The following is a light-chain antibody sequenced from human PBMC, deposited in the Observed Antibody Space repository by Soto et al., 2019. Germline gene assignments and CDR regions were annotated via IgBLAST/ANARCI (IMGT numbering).Light chain of an antibody. Sequence: QSALTQPASVSGSPGQSITISCTGTSSDVGSYNYVSWYQQHPGKAPKVMIYDVSNRPSGVSDRFSGSKSGNTASLTISGLQAEDEADYYCGSYTSASTLPYVFGTGTKLTVL. V-gene: IGLV2-14*01. CDR1: SSDVGSYNY. CDR3: GSYTSASTLPYV. CDR2: DVS. J-gene: IGLJ1*01.